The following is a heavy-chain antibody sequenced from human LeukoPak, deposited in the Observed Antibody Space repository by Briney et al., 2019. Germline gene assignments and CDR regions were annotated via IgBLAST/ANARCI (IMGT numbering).Heavy chain of an antibody. CDR3: ARLEGDFWSGYAGYGMDV. CDR1: GFTFSSYG. V-gene: IGHV3-33*01. CDR2: IWYDGSNK. D-gene: IGHD3-3*01. J-gene: IGHJ6*02. Sequence: PGGSLRLSCAASGFTFSSYGMHWVRQAPGKGLEWVADIWYDGSNKYYADSVKGRFTISRDNSKNTLYLQMNSLRAKDTAVYYCARLEGDFWSGYAGYGMDVWGQGTTVTVSS.